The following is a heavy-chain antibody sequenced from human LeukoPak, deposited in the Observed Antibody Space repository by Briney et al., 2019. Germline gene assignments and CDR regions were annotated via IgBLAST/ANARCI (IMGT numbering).Heavy chain of an antibody. CDR3: TTIGDYRFLAPSY. V-gene: IGHV3-23*01. CDR1: GLTFGDYA. J-gene: IGHJ4*02. CDR2: ISSSGRDT. D-gene: IGHD4-17*01. Sequence: GVSLRLSCAASGLTFGDYAMSWVRQAPGKGLEWVSTISSSGRDTYYADSVKGRFTISRDNSKNTLYLQMNSLKTEDTAVYYCTTIGDYRFLAPSYWGQGTLVTVSS.